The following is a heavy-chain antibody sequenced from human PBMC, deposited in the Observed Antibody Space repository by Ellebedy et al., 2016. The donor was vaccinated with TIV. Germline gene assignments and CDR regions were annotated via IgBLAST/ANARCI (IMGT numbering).Heavy chain of an antibody. CDR3: ARILTGYPDFDY. V-gene: IGHV3-23*01. CDR2: ISGSGGST. Sequence: GESLKISXAASGFTFSSYAMSWVRQAPGKGLEWVSAISGSGGSTYYADSVKGRFTISRDNSKNTLYLQMNSLRAEDTAVYYCARILTGYPDFDYWGQGTLVTVSS. CDR1: GFTFSSYA. J-gene: IGHJ4*02. D-gene: IGHD3-9*01.